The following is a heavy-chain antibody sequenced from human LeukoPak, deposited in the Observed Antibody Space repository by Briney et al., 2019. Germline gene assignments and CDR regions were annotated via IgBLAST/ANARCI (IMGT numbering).Heavy chain of an antibody. V-gene: IGHV3-23*01. D-gene: IGHD2-2*01. J-gene: IGHJ6*03. CDR1: GFTFSSYA. CDR3: AKDPHTIVVVPAVIGYYYMDV. Sequence: PGGSLRLSCAASGFTFSSYAMSWVRQAPGKGLEWVSAISGSGGSTYYADSVKGRFTISRDNSKNTLYLQMNSLRAEDTAVYYCAKDPHTIVVVPAVIGYYYMDVWGKGTTVTVSS. CDR2: ISGSGGST.